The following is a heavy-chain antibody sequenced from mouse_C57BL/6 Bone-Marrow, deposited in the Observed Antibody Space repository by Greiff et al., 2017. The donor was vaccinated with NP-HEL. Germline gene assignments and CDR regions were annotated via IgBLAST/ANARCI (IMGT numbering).Heavy chain of an antibody. V-gene: IGHV1-78*01. CDR3: AYYYGSSPWFAY. CDR1: GYTFTDHT. Sequence: QVQLQQSDAELVKPGASVKISCKVSGYTFTDHTIHWMKQRPEQGLEWIGYIYPRDGSTKYNEKFKGKATLTADKASSTAYMQLNSLTSEDSAVYFCAYYYGSSPWFAYWGQGTLVTVSA. J-gene: IGHJ3*01. CDR2: IYPRDGST. D-gene: IGHD1-1*01.